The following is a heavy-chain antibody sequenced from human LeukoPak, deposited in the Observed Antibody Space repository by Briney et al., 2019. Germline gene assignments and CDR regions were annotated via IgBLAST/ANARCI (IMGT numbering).Heavy chain of an antibody. CDR1: DGSINSYF. D-gene: IGHD2-15*01. CDR2: IYASGST. Sequence: SETLSRTCTVSDGSINSYFWSWIRQPAGKGLEYIGRIYASGSTNYNPSLKSRVTMSVDTSKNQFSLKLTSVTAADTAVYYCARLLVVESRFDPWGQGTLVTVSS. V-gene: IGHV4-4*07. J-gene: IGHJ5*02. CDR3: ARLLVVESRFDP.